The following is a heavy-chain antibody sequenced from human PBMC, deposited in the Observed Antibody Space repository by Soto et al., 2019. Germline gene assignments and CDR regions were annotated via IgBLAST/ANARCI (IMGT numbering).Heavy chain of an antibody. CDR3: ARTSAAGKYYYGMDV. CDR2: IIPIFGTA. CDR1: GGTFSSYA. Sequence: SVKVSCKASGGTFSSYAISWVRQAPGQGLEWMGGIIPIFGTANYAQKFQGQVTISADKSISTAYLQWSSLKASDTAMYYCARTSAAGKYYYGMDVWGQGTTVTVSS. J-gene: IGHJ6*02. V-gene: IGHV1-69*06. D-gene: IGHD6-13*01.